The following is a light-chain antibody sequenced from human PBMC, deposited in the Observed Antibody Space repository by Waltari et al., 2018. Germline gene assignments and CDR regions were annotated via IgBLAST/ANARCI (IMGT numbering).Light chain of an antibody. CDR2: WAS. CDR1: QSLLFKSNNKNH. CDR3: QQYYNTPYT. J-gene: IGKJ2*01. Sequence: DIAMTQSPDSLAVSLGARATSRCGSSQSLLFKSNNKNHLAWYQLKSGQPPKLLIYWASTRESGVPDRFSGSGSGTDFTLTISSLQAEDVALYYCQQYYNTPYTFGRGTKLEIK. V-gene: IGKV4-1*01.